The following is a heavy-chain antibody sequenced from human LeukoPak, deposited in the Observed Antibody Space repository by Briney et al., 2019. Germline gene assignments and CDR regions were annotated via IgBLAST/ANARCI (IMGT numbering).Heavy chain of an antibody. CDR1: GGSISSSSYY. Sequence: SETLSLTCTVSGGSISSSSYYWGWIRQPPGKGLEWIGSIYYSGSTYYNPSLKSRVTISVDTSKNQFSLKLSSVTAADTAVYYCARAYSGYDYGYFDYWGQGTLVTVSS. CDR2: IYYSGST. J-gene: IGHJ4*02. D-gene: IGHD5-12*01. CDR3: ARAYSGYDYGYFDY. V-gene: IGHV4-39*07.